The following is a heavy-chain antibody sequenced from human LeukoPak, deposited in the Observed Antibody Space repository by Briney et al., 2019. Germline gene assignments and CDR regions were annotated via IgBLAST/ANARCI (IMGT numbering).Heavy chain of an antibody. CDR2: IYYSGST. V-gene: IGHV4-39*07. CDR1: GGSISSSSYY. Sequence: PSETLSLTCTVSGGSISSSSYYWGWIRQPPGKGLEWIGSIYYSGSTYYNPSLKSRVTISVDTSKNQFSLKLSSVTAADTAVYYCARRGRQWLVLGYFDYWGQGTLVTVSS. CDR3: ARRGRQWLVLGYFDY. D-gene: IGHD6-19*01. J-gene: IGHJ4*02.